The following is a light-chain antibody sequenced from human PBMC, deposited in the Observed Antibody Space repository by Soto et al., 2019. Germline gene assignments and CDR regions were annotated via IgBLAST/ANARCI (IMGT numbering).Light chain of an antibody. CDR1: SSDVGGYNY. Sequence: QSALTQPRSVSGSPGQSVTISCTGTSSDVGGYNYVSWYQQHPGKAPKLMIYDVSKRPSGVPDRFSGSKSGNTASLTISGPQAGDGADYFCCPIAGSYPLNFVFGNWTKVPVL. CDR2: DVS. V-gene: IGLV2-11*01. J-gene: IGLJ1*01. CDR3: CPIAGSYPLNFV.